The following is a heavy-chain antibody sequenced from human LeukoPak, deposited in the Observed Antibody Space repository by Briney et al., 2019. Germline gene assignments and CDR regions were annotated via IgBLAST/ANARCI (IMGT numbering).Heavy chain of an antibody. CDR1: GGSFSGYY. V-gene: IGHV4-34*01. CDR3: ARGGLQLWSKFPDY. J-gene: IGHJ4*02. Sequence: SETLSLTCAVYGGSFSGYYWSWIRQPPGKGLEWIGEINHSGSTNYNPSLKSRVTISVDTSKNQFSLKLSSVTAADTAVYYCARGGLQLWSKFPDYWGQGTLVTVSS. D-gene: IGHD5-18*01. CDR2: INHSGST.